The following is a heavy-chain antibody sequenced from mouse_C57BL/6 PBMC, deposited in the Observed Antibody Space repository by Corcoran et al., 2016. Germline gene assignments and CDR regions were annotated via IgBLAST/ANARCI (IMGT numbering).Heavy chain of an antibody. J-gene: IGHJ3*01. CDR3: AADGYYGPWFAY. D-gene: IGHD2-3*01. Sequence: EVQLQQSGPELVKPGASVKISCKASGYTFTDYYMNWVKQSHGKSLEWIGDINPNNGGTSYNQKFKGKATLTVDKSSSTAYMELRSLTSEDSAVYYCAADGYYGPWFAYWGQGTLVTVSA. V-gene: IGHV1-26*01. CDR1: GYTFTDYY. CDR2: INPNNGGT.